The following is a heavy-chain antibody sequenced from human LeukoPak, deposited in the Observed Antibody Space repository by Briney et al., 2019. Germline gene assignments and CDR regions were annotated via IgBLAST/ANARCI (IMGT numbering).Heavy chain of an antibody. Sequence: ASVKVSCKASGYTFTGYYMHWVRQAPGQGLEWIGWINPNSGGTNYAQKFQGRVTMTRDTSISTAYMELSRLRSDDTAVYYCARAPGWSSTSWSLPDCWGQGTLVTVSS. J-gene: IGHJ4*02. V-gene: IGHV1-2*02. CDR2: INPNSGGT. CDR3: ARAPGWSSTSWSLPDC. CDR1: GYTFTGYY. D-gene: IGHD2-2*01.